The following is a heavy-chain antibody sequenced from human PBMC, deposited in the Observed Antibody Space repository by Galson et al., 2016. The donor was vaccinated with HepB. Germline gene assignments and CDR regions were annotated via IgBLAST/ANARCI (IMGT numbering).Heavy chain of an antibody. CDR2: IYYSGST. CDR1: GGSISSYY. D-gene: IGHD4-17*01. J-gene: IGHJ5*02. V-gene: IGHV4-59*01. Sequence: SETLSLTCTVSGGSISSYYWSWIRQPPGKGLEWIGYIYYSGSTNYNPSLKSRVTISVDTSKNQFSLKLSSVTAADTAVYYCARGDYCVSWFDPWGQGTLVTVSS. CDR3: ARGDYCVSWFDP.